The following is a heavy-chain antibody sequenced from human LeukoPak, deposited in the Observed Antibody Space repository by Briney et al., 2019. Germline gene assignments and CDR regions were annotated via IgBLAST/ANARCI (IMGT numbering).Heavy chain of an antibody. J-gene: IGHJ4*02. Sequence: SETLSLTCAVYGGSFSGYYWSGIRQPPGKGLEWIGEINHSGSTNYNPSLKSRVTISVDTSKNQFSLKLSSVTAADTAVYYCARGRSDYYDSSGERGPFDYWGQGTLVTVSS. CDR2: INHSGST. D-gene: IGHD3-22*01. CDR3: ARGRSDYYDSSGERGPFDY. V-gene: IGHV4-34*01. CDR1: GGSFSGYY.